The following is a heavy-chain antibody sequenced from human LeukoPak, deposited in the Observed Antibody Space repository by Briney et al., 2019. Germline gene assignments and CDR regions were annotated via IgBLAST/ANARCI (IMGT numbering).Heavy chain of an antibody. CDR1: GFTFSSYS. CDR3: ARGFLPVLRYFDWGAFDI. V-gene: IGHV3-21*04. D-gene: IGHD3-9*01. Sequence: TGGSLRLSCAASGFTFSSYSMNWVRQAPGKGLEWVSSISRDSTYIYYADSVKGRFTISRDNAKNSLYLQMNSLRAADTAVYYCARGFLPVLRYFDWGAFDIWGQGTMVTVSS. J-gene: IGHJ3*02. CDR2: ISRDSTYI.